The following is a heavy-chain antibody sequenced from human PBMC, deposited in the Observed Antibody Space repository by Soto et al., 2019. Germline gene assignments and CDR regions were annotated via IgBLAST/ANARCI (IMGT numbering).Heavy chain of an antibody. CDR2: INPSGGST. D-gene: IGHD6-19*01. Sequence: ASVKVSCKASGYTFTSYYMHWVRQAPGQGLEWMGIINPSGGSTSYAQKFQGRVTMTEDTSTDTACMELSSLRSEDTAVYYCAKLGLAVAGTIHYYYGMDVWGQGTTVTVSS. CDR1: GYTFTSYY. J-gene: IGHJ6*02. CDR3: AKLGLAVAGTIHYYYGMDV. V-gene: IGHV1-46*01.